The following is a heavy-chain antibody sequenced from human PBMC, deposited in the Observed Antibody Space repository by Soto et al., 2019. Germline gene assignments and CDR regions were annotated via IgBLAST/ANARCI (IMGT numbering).Heavy chain of an antibody. CDR2: ISYDGSNK. D-gene: IGHD2-15*01. Sequence: QVHLVESGGGVVEHGRSLRLSCAGSGFTFSSYGMHWVRQAPGKELDKVAVISYDGSNKYYADSVKGRITISRDNSKNTMYLQRICMRVEDTAAYYCAKDGGDIVVVVDAAQYYYCMDVWGIGTTVTVSS. J-gene: IGHJ6*03. CDR1: GFTFSSYG. CDR3: AKDGGDIVVVVDAAQYYYCMDV. V-gene: IGHV3-30*18.